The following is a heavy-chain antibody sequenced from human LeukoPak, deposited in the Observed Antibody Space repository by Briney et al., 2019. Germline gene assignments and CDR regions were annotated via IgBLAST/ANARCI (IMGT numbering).Heavy chain of an antibody. CDR2: IYYSGST. V-gene: IGHV4-59*01. CDR3: AGGAIAAADYNWFDP. J-gene: IGHJ5*02. Sequence: SETLSPTCTVSGGSIRSYYWSWIRQPPGKGLEWIGYIYYSGSTNYNPSLKSRVTISVDTSKNQFSLKLSSVTAADTAVYYCAGGAIAAADYNWFDPWGQGTLVTVSS. D-gene: IGHD6-13*01. CDR1: GGSIRSYY.